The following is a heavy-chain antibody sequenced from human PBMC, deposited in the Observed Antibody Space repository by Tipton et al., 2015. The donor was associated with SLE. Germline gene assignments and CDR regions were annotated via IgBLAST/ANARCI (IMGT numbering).Heavy chain of an antibody. CDR3: ASMVYASY. D-gene: IGHD2-8*01. J-gene: IGHJ4*02. V-gene: IGHV6-1*01. CDR2: TYYRSKWYN. Sequence: GLVKPSQTLSLTCAISGDSVSSNSAAWNWIRQSPSRGLEWLGRTYYRSKWYNDYAVSVKSRITINPDTSKNQFSLKLSSVTAADTAVNYCASMVYASYWGQGTLVTVSS. CDR1: GDSVSSNSAA.